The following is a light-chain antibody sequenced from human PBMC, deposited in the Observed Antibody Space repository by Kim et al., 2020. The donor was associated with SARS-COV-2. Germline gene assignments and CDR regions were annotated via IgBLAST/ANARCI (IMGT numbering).Light chain of an antibody. CDR2: GAS. Sequence: DIQMTQSPASLSASVGDRVTITCRASQSISDYLNWYQQKPGKAPKLLIYGASALQSGVPSRFSGSGSGTDFTLTISVLQPEDFATYYCQQSYNTPWTFGQGTKVDIK. J-gene: IGKJ1*01. V-gene: IGKV1-39*01. CDR1: QSISDY. CDR3: QQSYNTPWT.